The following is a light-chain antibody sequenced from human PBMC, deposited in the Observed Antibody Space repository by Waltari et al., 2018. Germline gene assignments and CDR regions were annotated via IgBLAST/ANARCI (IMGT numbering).Light chain of an antibody. J-gene: IGKJ1*01. Sequence: DVVMTQSPLSLPVTLGQAAFISCRSSQSLLYSDGKTYLSWFQQRPGQSPRRLIYKVSARDSGVPDRFDGSGSGTEFALNINRVEADDVGVYYCMQGTHWPWTFGPGTKVEIK. CDR1: QSLLYSDGKTY. CDR2: KVS. CDR3: MQGTHWPWT. V-gene: IGKV2-30*01.